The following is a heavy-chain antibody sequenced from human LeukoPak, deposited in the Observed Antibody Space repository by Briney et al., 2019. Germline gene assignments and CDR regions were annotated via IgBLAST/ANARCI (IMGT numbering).Heavy chain of an antibody. D-gene: IGHD2-2*01. V-gene: IGHV4-4*09. CDR2: IYTSGST. CDR3: AREREDRTSTSCYPYFGY. CDR1: GGSFSSHY. J-gene: IGHJ4*02. Sequence: PSETLSLTCAVSGGSFSSHYWSWIRQPPGKGLEWIGYIYTSGSTNYNPSLKSRVTISVDPSKTQFSLRLSSVTAADTAVYYCAREREDRTSTSCYPYFGYWGQGTLVTISS.